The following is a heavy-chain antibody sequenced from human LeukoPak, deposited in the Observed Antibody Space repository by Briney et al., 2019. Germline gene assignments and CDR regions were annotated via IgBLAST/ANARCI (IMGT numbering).Heavy chain of an antibody. CDR2: INSNGGST. CDR1: GFTFSSYA. V-gene: IGHV3-64*01. CDR3: AKEDYDIPLGY. J-gene: IGHJ4*02. Sequence: QAGGSLRLSCAASGFTFSSYAMHWVRQAPGKGLEYVSAINSNGGSTYYANSVKGRFTISRDNSKNTLYLQMGSLRAEDMAVYYCAKEDYDIPLGYWGQGTLVTVSS. D-gene: IGHD3-9*01.